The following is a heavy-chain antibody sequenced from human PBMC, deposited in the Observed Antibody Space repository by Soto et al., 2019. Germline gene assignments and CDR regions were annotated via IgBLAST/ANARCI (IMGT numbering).Heavy chain of an antibody. D-gene: IGHD2-21*02. Sequence: QVHLVESGGGVVQPGRSLRLSCAASGFTFSSYGMHWVRQAPGKGLEWVALISYDESDKLYADSVKGRFTISRDNSKNTLFLQMNSLRAEDTAVYYCVVTSDYFDYWGQRTLVTVSS. CDR1: GFTFSSYG. CDR2: ISYDESDK. V-gene: IGHV3-30*03. J-gene: IGHJ4*02. CDR3: VVTSDYFDY.